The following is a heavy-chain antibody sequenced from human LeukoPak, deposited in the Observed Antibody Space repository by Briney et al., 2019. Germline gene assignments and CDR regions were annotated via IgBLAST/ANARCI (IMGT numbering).Heavy chain of an antibody. D-gene: IGHD2-2*01. V-gene: IGHV4-34*01. CDR1: GGSLSGYY. Sequence: SETLSLTCAVYGGSLSGYYWSWIRQPPGKGLEWIGEINHSGSTNYNPSLKSRVTISVDTSKNQFSLKLSSVTAADTAVYYCARHRRYCSSTSCSDSGYDDYWGQGTLVTVSS. CDR2: INHSGST. J-gene: IGHJ4*02. CDR3: ARHRRYCSSTSCSDSGYDDY.